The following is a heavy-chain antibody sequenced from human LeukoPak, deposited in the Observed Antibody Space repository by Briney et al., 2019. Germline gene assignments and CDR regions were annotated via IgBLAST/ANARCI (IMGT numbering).Heavy chain of an antibody. CDR2: IWPDGSYK. V-gene: IGHV3-33*01. D-gene: IGHD3-16*01. Sequence: PGGSLRLSCATSGFTFSTYGIHWVRQAPGKGLEWVAAIWPDGSYKYYADSVKGRFTISRDNSKNTVYLQMNTLRDEDTAVYYCAGAVGPFDYWGQGTLVTVSS. CDR3: AGAVGPFDY. J-gene: IGHJ4*02. CDR1: GFTFSTYG.